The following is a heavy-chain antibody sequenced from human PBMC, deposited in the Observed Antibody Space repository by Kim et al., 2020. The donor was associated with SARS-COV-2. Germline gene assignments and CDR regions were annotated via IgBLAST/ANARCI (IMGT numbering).Heavy chain of an antibody. D-gene: IGHD1-26*01. J-gene: IGHJ2*01. Sequence: SVKGRFTNSRDNAKNALYLQMSSLGAEDTALYYCAQGLGVYLVSWYFDLWGRDTLVTVSS. CDR3: AQGLGVYLVSWYFDL. V-gene: IGHV3-9*01.